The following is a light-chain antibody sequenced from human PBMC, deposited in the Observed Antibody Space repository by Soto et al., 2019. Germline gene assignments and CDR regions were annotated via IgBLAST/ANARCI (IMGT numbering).Light chain of an antibody. V-gene: IGKV3-20*01. J-gene: IGKJ1*01. CDR3: QQYGRSPWT. Sequence: EIVLTQFPGTLSLSPGERATLSCRASARVTANHIAWYHQKSGQAPRLLIYVATARATGVSDRFSGSVSGSDFTLVISRLEPEDFGTYYCQQYGRSPWTFGQGTTVEIK. CDR1: ARVTANH. CDR2: VAT.